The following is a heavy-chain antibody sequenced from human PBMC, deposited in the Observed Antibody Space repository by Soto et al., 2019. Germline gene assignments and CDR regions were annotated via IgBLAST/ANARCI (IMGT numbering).Heavy chain of an antibody. CDR1: GYTFTSYY. J-gene: IGHJ4*02. CDR3: AKSPQSSQWLGY. Sequence: GASVKVSCKASGYTFTSYYMHWVRQAPGQGLEWMGIINPSGGSTSYAQKFQGRVTMTRDTSTSTVYMELSSLRAEDTAVYYCAKSPQSSQWLGYWGQGTLVTVSS. CDR2: INPSGGST. V-gene: IGHV1-46*01. D-gene: IGHD6-19*01.